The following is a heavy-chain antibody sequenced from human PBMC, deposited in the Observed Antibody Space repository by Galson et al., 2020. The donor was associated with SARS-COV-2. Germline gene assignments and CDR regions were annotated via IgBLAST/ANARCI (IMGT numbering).Heavy chain of an antibody. CDR1: GYTLTELS. D-gene: IGHD3-3*01. J-gene: IGHJ4*02. V-gene: IGHV1-24*01. CDR3: ATTVVLRFLEWLLPPSQSLDS. CDR2: FDPEDGET. Sequence: ASVKVSCKVSGYTLTELSMHWVRQAPGKGLEWMGGFDPEDGETIYAQKFQGRVTMTEDTSTDTAYMELSSLRSEDTAVYYCATTVVLRFLEWLLPPSQSLDSWGPGALVSVSS.